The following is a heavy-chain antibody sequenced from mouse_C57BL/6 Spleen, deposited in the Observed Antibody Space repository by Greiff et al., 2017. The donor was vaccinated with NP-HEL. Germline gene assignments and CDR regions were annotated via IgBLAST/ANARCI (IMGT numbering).Heavy chain of an antibody. V-gene: IGHV1-19*01. Sequence: EVQLQQSGPVLVKPGASVKMSCKASGYTFTDYYMNWVKQSHGKSLEWIGVINPYNGGTSYNQKFKGKATLTVDKSSSTAYMELNSLTSEDSAVYYCARAKVITTVFDYWGQGTTLTVSS. CDR2: INPYNGGT. J-gene: IGHJ2*01. D-gene: IGHD1-1*01. CDR1: GYTFTDYY. CDR3: ARAKVITTVFDY.